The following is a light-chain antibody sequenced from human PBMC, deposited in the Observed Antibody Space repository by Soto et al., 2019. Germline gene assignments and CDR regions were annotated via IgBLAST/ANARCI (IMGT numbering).Light chain of an antibody. J-gene: IGKJ1*01. CDR2: GAS. CDR1: QSVSSN. CDR3: QQYGSSGT. V-gene: IGKV3-15*01. Sequence: EIVMQQSPATLSVSPGARSTLSCRASQSVSSNLAWYQQKPGQDPRLLIYGASTRATGIPARFSGSGSGTDFTLTISRLEPEDFAVYYRQQYGSSGTVGQGTKVDIK.